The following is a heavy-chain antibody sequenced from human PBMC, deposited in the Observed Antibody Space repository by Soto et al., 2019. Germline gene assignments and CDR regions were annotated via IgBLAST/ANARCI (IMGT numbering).Heavy chain of an antibody. CDR1: GFSFSNYG. J-gene: IGHJ5*02. CDR2: VSSDGNNK. V-gene: IGHV3-30*18. CDR3: AKDRVIQLLPIWPDP. Sequence: PGGSLRLSCVASGFSFSNYGMHWVRQAPGKGLEWVAFVSSDGNNKYYADSVKGRFTISRDNSKNTLYLQVDRLRVDDTAVYYCAKDRVIQLLPIWPDPWGQGTLVTVSS. D-gene: IGHD1-1*01.